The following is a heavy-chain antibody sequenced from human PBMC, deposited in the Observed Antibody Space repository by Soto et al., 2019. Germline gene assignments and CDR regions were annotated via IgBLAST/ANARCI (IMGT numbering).Heavy chain of an antibody. V-gene: IGHV1-46*03. CDR1: GYTFTSYY. CDR2: INPSGGST. D-gene: IGHD6-19*01. CDR3: ARDRIGWGGLRSGWYNWFDP. Sequence: ASVKVSCKASGYTFTSYYMHWVRQAPGQGLEWMGIINPSGGSTSYAQKFQGRVTMTRDTSTSTVYMELSSLRSEDTAVYYCARDRIGWGGLRSGWYNWFDPWGQGTLVTVSS. J-gene: IGHJ5*02.